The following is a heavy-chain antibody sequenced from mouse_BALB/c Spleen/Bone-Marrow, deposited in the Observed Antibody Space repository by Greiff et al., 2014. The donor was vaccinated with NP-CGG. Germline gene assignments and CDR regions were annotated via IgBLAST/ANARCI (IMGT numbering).Heavy chain of an antibody. V-gene: IGHV2-9*02. J-gene: IGHJ4*01. CDR1: GFSLTTYG. Sequence: VQLVESGPGLVSPSQILSITCTVSGFSLTTYGVHWVRQPPGEGLEWLGVLWADGSTNYNSALMSRLSISKDNSKSQVFLKMNSLQTDDTAMYYCARITTATGAMDYWGQGTSVTVSS. D-gene: IGHD1-2*01. CDR2: LWADGST. CDR3: ARITTATGAMDY.